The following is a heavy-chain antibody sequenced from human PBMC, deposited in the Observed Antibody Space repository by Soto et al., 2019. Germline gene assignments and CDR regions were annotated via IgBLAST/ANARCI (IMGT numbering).Heavy chain of an antibody. CDR1: GYTFTSYG. J-gene: IGHJ4*02. CDR3: ESGTTVETGNY. CDR2: ISAYNGNT. D-gene: IGHD4-17*01. V-gene: IGHV1-18*01. Sequence: QVQLVQSGAEVKKPGASVKVSCKASGYTFTSYGISWVRQAPGQGLEWMGWISAYNGNTNYAQKLQGRVTKTASTSTSTDYMELRSLRSDDTAVYYCESGTTVETGNYWGQGTLVTVSS.